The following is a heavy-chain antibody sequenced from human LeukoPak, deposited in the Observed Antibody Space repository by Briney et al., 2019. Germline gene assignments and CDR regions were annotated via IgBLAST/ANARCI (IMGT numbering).Heavy chain of an antibody. Sequence: GGSLRLSCAASGFTFSSYSMNWVRQAPGKGLEWVSSISSSSGYIYYADSVKGRFTISRDNAKNSLYLQMNSLRAKDTAVYYCARGTHGSGPMDVWGQGTTVTVSS. CDR2: ISSSSGYI. CDR1: GFTFSSYS. V-gene: IGHV3-21*01. D-gene: IGHD3-10*01. CDR3: ARGTHGSGPMDV. J-gene: IGHJ6*02.